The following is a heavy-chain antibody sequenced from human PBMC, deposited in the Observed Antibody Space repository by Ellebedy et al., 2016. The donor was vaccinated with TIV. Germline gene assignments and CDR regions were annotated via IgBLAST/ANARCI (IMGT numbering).Heavy chain of an antibody. J-gene: IGHJ4*02. D-gene: IGHD6-6*01. CDR2: IDPSDSFT. CDR3: ARGTSSSYGAD. V-gene: IGHV5-10-1*01. Sequence: ASVKVSCKPSGYDFTTKWITWVRQMPGGGLEWLGRIDPSDSFTQYGPSVQGRVSISVDKSINTAYLQWNSLRTSDTSMYYCARGTSSSYGADWGQGTLVTVSS. CDR1: GYDFTTKW.